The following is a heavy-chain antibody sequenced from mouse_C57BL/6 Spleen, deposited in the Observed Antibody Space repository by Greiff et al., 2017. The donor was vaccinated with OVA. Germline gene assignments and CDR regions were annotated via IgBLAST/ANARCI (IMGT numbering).Heavy chain of an antibody. CDR3: AREATVHYYAMDY. CDR2: IHPNSGST. CDR1: GYTFTSYW. V-gene: IGHV1-64*01. Sequence: QVQLQQPGAELVKPGASVKLSCKASGYTFTSYWMHWVKQRPGQGLEWIGMIHPNSGSTNYNEKFKSKATLTVDKSSITAYMQLISLTSEDSAVYYCAREATVHYYAMDYWGQGTSVTVSS. D-gene: IGHD1-1*01. J-gene: IGHJ4*01.